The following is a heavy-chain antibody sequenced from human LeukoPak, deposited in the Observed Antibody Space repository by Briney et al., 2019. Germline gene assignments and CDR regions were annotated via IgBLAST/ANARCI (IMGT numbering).Heavy chain of an antibody. V-gene: IGHV4-34*01. D-gene: IGHD3-3*01. J-gene: IGHJ6*03. CDR2: INHSGST. CDR1: GGSFSGYY. CDR3: ARGPYYDFWSGYYTPGYYYYMDV. Sequence: PSETLSLTCAVYGGSFSGYYWSWIRQPPGKGLEWIGEINHSGSTNYNPSLKSRVTISVDTSKNQFSLKLSSVTAADTAVYYCARGPYYDFWSGYYTPGYYYYMDVWGKGTTVTVSS.